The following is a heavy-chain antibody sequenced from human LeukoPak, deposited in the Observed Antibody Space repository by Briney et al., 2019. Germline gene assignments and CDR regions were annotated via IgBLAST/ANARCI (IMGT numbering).Heavy chain of an antibody. Sequence: GGSLRLSCAASGFTFSSYGMHWVRQAPGKGLEWVAFIRYDGSNKYYADSVKGRFTISRDNSKNTLYLQMNSLRAEDTAVYYCAAVYDSSGYIPDYWGQGTLVTVSS. J-gene: IGHJ4*02. CDR1: GFTFSSYG. CDR2: IRYDGSNK. D-gene: IGHD3-22*01. CDR3: AAVYDSSGYIPDY. V-gene: IGHV3-30*02.